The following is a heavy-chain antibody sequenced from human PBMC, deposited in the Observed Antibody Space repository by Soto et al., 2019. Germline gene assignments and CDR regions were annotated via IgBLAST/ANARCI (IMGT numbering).Heavy chain of an antibody. Sequence: GSLMLSCAAAGLSFGGYAMILVRQAPGKGLEWVAAISGSGASSFFADSVRGRFVISRDNSQNTVFLQMSNLRAEDTAMYYCTKGSRGYTNYFFDSWGLGTLVTVYS. D-gene: IGHD6-25*01. J-gene: IGHJ4*02. CDR3: TKGSRGYTNYFFDS. V-gene: IGHV3-23*01. CDR2: ISGSGASS. CDR1: GLSFGGYA.